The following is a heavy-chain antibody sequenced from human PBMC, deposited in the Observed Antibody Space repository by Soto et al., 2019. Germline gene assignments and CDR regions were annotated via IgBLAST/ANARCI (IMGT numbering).Heavy chain of an antibody. CDR1: GFIVSTNY. J-gene: IGHJ3*02. CDR2: IYTGGST. Sequence: EVQLVESGGGLIQPGGSLRLSCAASGFIVSTNYMTWVRQAPGKGLECVSVIYTGGSTYYADSVKGRLTISRDNSKNTLYLQMNSLRAEDTAVYYCARVFDAFDTWGQGTMVTVSS. V-gene: IGHV3-53*01. CDR3: ARVFDAFDT.